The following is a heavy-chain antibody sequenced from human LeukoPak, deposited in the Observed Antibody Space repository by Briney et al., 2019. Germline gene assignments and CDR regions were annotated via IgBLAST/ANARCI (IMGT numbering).Heavy chain of an antibody. D-gene: IGHD2-15*01. Sequence: GASVKVSCKASGGTFTSYAISWVRQAPGQGLEWMGLINPNSGDTKYAQKFRGRVTMTRDTSINTVYMELSRLRSDDTAVYDCAREGGNCSGGRCYGDNWFAPWGQGTLVTAST. CDR1: GGTFTSYA. CDR2: INPNSGDT. J-gene: IGHJ5*02. V-gene: IGHV1-2*02. CDR3: AREGGNCSGGRCYGDNWFAP.